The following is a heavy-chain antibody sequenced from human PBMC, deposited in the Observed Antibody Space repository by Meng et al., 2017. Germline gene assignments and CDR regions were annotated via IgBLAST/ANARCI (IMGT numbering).Heavy chain of an antibody. V-gene: IGHV3-48*03. J-gene: IGHJ4*02. CDR3: ARDRRIYDSSGYYSSVNVIFDY. D-gene: IGHD3-22*01. CDR2: ISSSGSTI. Sequence: GGSLRLSCAASGFTFSSYEVNWVRQAPGKGLEWVSYISSSGSTIYYADSVKGRFTISRDNAKNSLYLQMNSLRAEDTAVYYCARDRRIYDSSGYYSSVNVIFDYWGQGTLVTVSS. CDR1: GFTFSSYE.